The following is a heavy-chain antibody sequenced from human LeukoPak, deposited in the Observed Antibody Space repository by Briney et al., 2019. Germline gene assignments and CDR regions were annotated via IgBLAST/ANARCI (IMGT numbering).Heavy chain of an antibody. D-gene: IGHD3-22*01. V-gene: IGHV3-7*01. CDR1: GFTFSSYW. CDR3: ARDGKDYYDSSGYYYVRYYFDY. J-gene: IGHJ4*02. CDR2: IKQDGSEK. Sequence: GGSLRLSCAASGFTFSSYWMSWVRQAPGKGLEWGANIKQDGSEKYYVDSVKGRFTISRDNAKNSLYLQMNSLRAEDTAVYYCARDGKDYYDSSGYYYVRYYFDYWGQGTLVTVSS.